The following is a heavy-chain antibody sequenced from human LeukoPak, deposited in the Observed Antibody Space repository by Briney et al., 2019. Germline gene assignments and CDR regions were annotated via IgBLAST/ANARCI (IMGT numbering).Heavy chain of an antibody. CDR1: GFTFSSYE. Sequence: PGGSLRLSCAASGFTFSSYEMNWVRQAPGKGLEWVSYISDSGSTIYYADSVKGRFTISRDNAKNSLYLQLNSLRAEDTAVYYCARDQTGNFDYWGQGTLVTVSS. V-gene: IGHV3-48*03. CDR2: ISDSGSTI. CDR3: ARDQTGNFDY. J-gene: IGHJ4*02.